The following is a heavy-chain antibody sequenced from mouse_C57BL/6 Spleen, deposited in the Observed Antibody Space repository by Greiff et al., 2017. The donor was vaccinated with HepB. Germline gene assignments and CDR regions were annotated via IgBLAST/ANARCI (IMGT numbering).Heavy chain of an antibody. Sequence: VQLQQSGPELVQPGASVKISCKASGYSFTDYNMNWVKQSNGKSLEWIGVLNPNYGTTSYNQKFQGNATLTVDQSSSTAYMQRNSLASEDAAVYYCARGGIYDYDEEFDYWGQGTTLTVSS. D-gene: IGHD2-4*01. J-gene: IGHJ2*01. CDR3: ARGGIYDYDEEFDY. CDR1: GYSFTDYN. V-gene: IGHV1-39*01. CDR2: LNPNYGTT.